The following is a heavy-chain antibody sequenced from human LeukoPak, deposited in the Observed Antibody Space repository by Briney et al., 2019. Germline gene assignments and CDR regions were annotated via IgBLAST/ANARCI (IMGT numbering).Heavy chain of an antibody. J-gene: IGHJ6*03. Sequence: PSETLSLTCTVSGGSISSYYWSWIRQPPGKGLEWIGYIYYSGSTNYNPSLKSRVTISVDTSKNQFSLKLNSVTAADTAVYYCARLAARPNYYYYYMDVWGKGTTVTVSS. D-gene: IGHD6-6*01. CDR3: ARLAARPNYYYYYMDV. CDR2: IYYSGST. V-gene: IGHV4-59*01. CDR1: GGSISSYY.